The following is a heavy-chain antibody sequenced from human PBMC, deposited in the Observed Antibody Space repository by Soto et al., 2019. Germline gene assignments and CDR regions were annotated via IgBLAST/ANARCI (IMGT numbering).Heavy chain of an antibody. J-gene: IGHJ4*02. V-gene: IGHV4-31*03. D-gene: IGHD3-3*01. CDR2: IYYSGST. CDR3: ARVTLSTIFGVVIPYSFDY. Sequence: QVQLQESGPGLVKPSQTLSLTCTVSGGSISSGGYYWSWIRQHPGKGLEWIGYIYYSGSTYYNPSLKSRVTISVDTSKNQFSLKLSSVTAADTAVYYCARVTLSTIFGVVIPYSFDYWGQGTLVTVSS. CDR1: GGSISSGGYY.